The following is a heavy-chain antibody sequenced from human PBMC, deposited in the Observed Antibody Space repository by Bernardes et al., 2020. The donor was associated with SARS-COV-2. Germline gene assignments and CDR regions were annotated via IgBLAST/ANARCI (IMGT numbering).Heavy chain of an antibody. CDR1: GDSIRSGSYY. CDR2: IYFGGSS. D-gene: IGHD5-12*01. V-gene: IGHV4-61*09. J-gene: IGHJ5*02. Sequence: TLSLTCTVSGDSIRSGSYYWTWVRQPAGKGLEWIGHIYFGGSSNYNPSLQSRVTISIDSSKNQFSLILTSVTAADSAFYYCARVSGHYEHNSGLTSWGQGTLVTVSS. CDR3: ARVSGHYEHNSGLTS.